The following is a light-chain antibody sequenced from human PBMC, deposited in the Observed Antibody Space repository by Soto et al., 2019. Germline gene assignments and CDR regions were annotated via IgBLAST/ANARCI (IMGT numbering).Light chain of an antibody. CDR1: QGISNY. CDR3: QRYKRGLKT. V-gene: IGKV1-27*01. J-gene: IGKJ1*01. CDR2: AAS. Sequence: DIQMTQSPSSLSAYVGDRVTITCRASQGISNYLAWYQHKPGKAPKLPIYAASTLQSGVPSRFSGYGSGTDFTHAMNSGLPEDAATHYCQRYKRGLKTVGKGNKVEIK.